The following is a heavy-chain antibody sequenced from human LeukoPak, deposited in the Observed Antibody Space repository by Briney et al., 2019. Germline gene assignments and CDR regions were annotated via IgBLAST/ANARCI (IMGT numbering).Heavy chain of an antibody. CDR1: GFTFSSYE. D-gene: IGHD3-22*01. CDR2: ISSSGSTT. V-gene: IGHV3-48*03. CDR3: ARDNYDSSGYYFD. Sequence: GGSLRLFCAASGFTFSSYEMNWVRHAPGKGLEWVSYISSSGSTTHYADSVKGRFTISRDNAKNSLYLQMNSLRAEDTAVYYCARDNYDSSGYYFDWGQGTLVTVSS. J-gene: IGHJ4*02.